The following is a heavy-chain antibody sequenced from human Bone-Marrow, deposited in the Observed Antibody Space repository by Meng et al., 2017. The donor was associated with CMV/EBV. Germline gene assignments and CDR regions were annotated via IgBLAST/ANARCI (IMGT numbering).Heavy chain of an antibody. Sequence: GGSLRLSCVASGFAFNTYDMHWVRQAPGKGLEWVAFIRYDGSNKYYADSVKGRFTISRDNSKNTLYLQMNSLRAEDTAVYYCARLTGTMAWTFDYWGQGTLVTVSS. D-gene: IGHD7-27*01. V-gene: IGHV3-30*02. CDR2: IRYDGSNK. CDR1: GFAFNTYD. CDR3: ARLTGTMAWTFDY. J-gene: IGHJ4*02.